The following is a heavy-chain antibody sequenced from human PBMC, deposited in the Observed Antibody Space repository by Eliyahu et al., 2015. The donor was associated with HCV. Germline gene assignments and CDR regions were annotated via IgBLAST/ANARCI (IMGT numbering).Heavy chain of an antibody. CDR1: XYXFTSYW. CDR3: ARVPYYDILTGYYTY. V-gene: IGHV5-51*01. D-gene: IGHD3-9*01. Sequence: EVQLVQSGAXVKKPGXSLKISCKGSXYXFTSYWIGWVRQMPGXGLEWMGIIYPGDSDTRYSXSFQGQVTISADKSISTAYLQWSSLKASDTAMYYCARVPYYDILTGYYTYWGQGTLVTVSS. CDR2: IYPGDSDT. J-gene: IGHJ4*02.